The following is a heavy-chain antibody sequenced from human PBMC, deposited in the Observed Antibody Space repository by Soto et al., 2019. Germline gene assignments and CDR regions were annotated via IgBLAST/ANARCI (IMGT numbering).Heavy chain of an antibody. CDR1: GFTFSSYG. CDR2: ISYDGSNK. V-gene: IGHV3-30*18. CDR3: AKDQEWELVQGPGGA. D-gene: IGHD1-26*01. J-gene: IGHJ4*02. Sequence: QVQLVESGGGVVQPGRSLRLSCAASGFTFSSYGMHWVRQAPGKGLEWVAVISYDGSNKYYADSVKGRFTISRDNSKNTLYLQMNSLRAEDTAVYYCAKDQEWELVQGPGGAWGQGTLVTVSS.